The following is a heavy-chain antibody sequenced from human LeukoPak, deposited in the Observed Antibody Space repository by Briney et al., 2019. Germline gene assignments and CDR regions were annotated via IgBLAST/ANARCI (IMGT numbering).Heavy chain of an antibody. D-gene: IGHD5-12*01. CDR1: GFTVSSNY. CDR3: AKEYIVATITDGFDI. V-gene: IGHV3-53*01. CDR2: IYSGGST. J-gene: IGHJ3*02. Sequence: GGSLRLSCAASGFTVSSNYMSWVRQAPGKVLDWVLVIYSGGSTYYAESVKGRFTISRHNSKNTLYLQMNSLRAEDTAVYYCAKEYIVATITDGFDIWGQGTMVTVSS.